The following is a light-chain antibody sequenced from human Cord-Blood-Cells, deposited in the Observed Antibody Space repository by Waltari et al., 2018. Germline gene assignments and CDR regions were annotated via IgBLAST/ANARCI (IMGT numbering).Light chain of an antibody. Sequence: QSALTQHASVSGSPGQSITISCTGTSSHVGTYNLVHWYQHHPGKAPKLMIYEGSKRPSGVSKRFSGSKSGNTASLTISGLQAEDEADYYCCSYAGSSTLVFGGGTKLTVL. V-gene: IGLV2-23*01. CDR2: EGS. CDR3: CSYAGSSTLV. CDR1: SSHVGTYNL. J-gene: IGLJ3*02.